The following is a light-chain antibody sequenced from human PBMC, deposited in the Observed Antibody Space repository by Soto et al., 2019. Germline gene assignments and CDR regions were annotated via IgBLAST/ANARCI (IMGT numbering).Light chain of an antibody. CDR1: SGDVGGYNY. J-gene: IGLJ3*02. V-gene: IGLV2-11*01. Sequence: QSALTQPRSVSGSPGQSVTISCTGTSGDVGGYNYVSWYQQHPGKAPKLMIYDVSKRPSGVPDRFSGSKSGNTASLTISGLQAEDEADYYCCSYAGSYSWVFGGGTKVTVL. CDR3: CSYAGSYSWV. CDR2: DVS.